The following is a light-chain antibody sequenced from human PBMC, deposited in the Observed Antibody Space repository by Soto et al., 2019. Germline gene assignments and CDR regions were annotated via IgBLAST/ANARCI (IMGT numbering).Light chain of an antibody. V-gene: IGLV1-44*01. CDR1: SSNIGSNI. Sequence: QTVVTQPPSASGTPGQRVTISCSGSSSNIGSNILNWYQQLPGTAPKLLMYSDNQRPSGVPDRFSGSKSGTSASLAISGLLSEDEAVYYCAAWDDSLNGWVFGGGTKVTVL. J-gene: IGLJ3*02. CDR3: AAWDDSLNGWV. CDR2: SDN.